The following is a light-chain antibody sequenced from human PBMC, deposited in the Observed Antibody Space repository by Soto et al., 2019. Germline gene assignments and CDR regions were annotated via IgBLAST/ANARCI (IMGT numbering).Light chain of an antibody. CDR2: GVS. CDR3: GQFVSAPPRT. V-gene: IGKV3-20*01. Sequence: EIVLTQSPGTLSLSPWERATLSCRASQSVSSSYLAWYQQNPGQAPRLLIYGVSKRATGIPDRFSGSGSGTDFTLTISRLEPEDFAVYFCGQFVSAPPRTFGQGTKVDIK. J-gene: IGKJ1*01. CDR1: QSVSSSY.